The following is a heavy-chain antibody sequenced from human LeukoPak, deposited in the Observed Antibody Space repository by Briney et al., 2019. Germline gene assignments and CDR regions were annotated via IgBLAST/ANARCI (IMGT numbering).Heavy chain of an antibody. V-gene: IGHV4-59*01. J-gene: IGHJ4*02. Sequence: SETLSLTCTVSGGSISSYYWSWIRQPPGKGLEWIGYIYYSGSTNYNPSLKSRVTISVDTSKNQFSLKLSPVTAADTAVYYCARSSIAVAGPDYWGQGTLVTVSS. CDR2: IYYSGST. CDR3: ARSSIAVAGPDY. D-gene: IGHD6-19*01. CDR1: GGSISSYY.